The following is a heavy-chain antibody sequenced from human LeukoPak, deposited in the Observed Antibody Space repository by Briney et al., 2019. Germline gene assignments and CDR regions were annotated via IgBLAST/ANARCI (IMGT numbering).Heavy chain of an antibody. V-gene: IGHV6-1*01. J-gene: IGHJ4*02. CDR1: GDSVSSNSAA. CDR3: ARGIAVAGMWCFDH. D-gene: IGHD6-19*01. Sequence: SQTLSLTCAISGDSVSSNSAAWNWIRQSPSRGLEWLGRTYYRSKWYNDYAESVKSRMTINSDTSRNQFSLQLNSVTPEDTAVYYCARGIAVAGMWCFDHWGQGTLATVSS. CDR2: TYYRSKWYN.